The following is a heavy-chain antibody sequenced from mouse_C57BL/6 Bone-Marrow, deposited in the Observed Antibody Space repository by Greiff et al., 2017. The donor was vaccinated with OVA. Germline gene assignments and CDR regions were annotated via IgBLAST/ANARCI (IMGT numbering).Heavy chain of an antibody. CDR3: TREWDYYGSSYAMDY. Sequence: EVQGVESGEGLVKPGGSLKLSCAASGFTFSSYAMSWVRQTPEKRLEWVAYISSGGDYIYYADTVKGRFTISRDNARNTLYLQMSSLKSEDTAMYYCTREWDYYGSSYAMDYWGQGTSVTVSS. J-gene: IGHJ4*01. CDR1: GFTFSSYA. D-gene: IGHD1-1*01. CDR2: ISSGGDYI. V-gene: IGHV5-9-1*02.